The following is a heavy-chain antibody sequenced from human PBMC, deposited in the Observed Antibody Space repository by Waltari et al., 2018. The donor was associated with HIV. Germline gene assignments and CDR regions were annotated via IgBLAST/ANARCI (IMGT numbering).Heavy chain of an antibody. V-gene: IGHV3-74*01. CDR1: GFPFISYW. CDR2: INSEGSST. CDR3: ARGDGYAYPN. D-gene: IGHD5-12*01. J-gene: IGHJ4*02. Sequence: EVPLVESGGGLVQPGGSLRLSCAASGFPFISYWMHWVRQAPVKGLVWVSRINSEGSSTSYADSVKGRFTISRDNAKNTLYLQMNSLGVEDTAVYYCARGDGYAYPNWGQGTLVTVSS.